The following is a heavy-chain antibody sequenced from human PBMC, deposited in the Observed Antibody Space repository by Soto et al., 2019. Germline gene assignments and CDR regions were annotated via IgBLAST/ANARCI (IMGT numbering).Heavy chain of an antibody. CDR2: ISLYSDGT. CDR3: ARVAPGAEAWFGP. J-gene: IGHJ5*02. V-gene: IGHV1-18*01. Sequence: GASVKVSCKASGGTFSSYAITWVRQAPGQPLEWLGWISLYSDGTNYAQKFQGRVSMTTDTSTTTAYMELRSLRSDDTAVYYCARVAPGAEAWFGPWGQGTLVTASS. D-gene: IGHD2-2*01. CDR1: GGTFSSYA.